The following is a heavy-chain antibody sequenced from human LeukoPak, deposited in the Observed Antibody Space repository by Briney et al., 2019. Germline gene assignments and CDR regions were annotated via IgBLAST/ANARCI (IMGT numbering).Heavy chain of an antibody. D-gene: IGHD3-22*01. V-gene: IGHV3-43D*04. Sequence: PGGSLRLSCADSGFTFDDYAMHWVRQAPGKGLEWVSLISWDGGSTYYADSVKGRFTISRDNSKNSLYLQMNSLRAEDTALYYCAKDRYDSSGYYFDYWGQGTLVTVSS. CDR3: AKDRYDSSGYYFDY. J-gene: IGHJ4*02. CDR2: ISWDGGST. CDR1: GFTFDDYA.